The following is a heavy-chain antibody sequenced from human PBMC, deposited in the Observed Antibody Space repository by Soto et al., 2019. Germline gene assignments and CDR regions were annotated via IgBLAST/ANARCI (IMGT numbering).Heavy chain of an antibody. V-gene: IGHV3-33*01. CDR2: IWYDGSNK. D-gene: IGHD3-22*01. CDR3: VRDRYYYDSSGYSYYFDY. Sequence: QVQLVESGGGVVQPGRSLRLSCAASGFTFSSYGMHWVRQAPGKGLEWVAVIWYDGSNKYYADSVKGRFTISRDNSKNTLYLQMNSLRAEDTAVYYCVRDRYYYDSSGYSYYFDYWGQGTLVTVSS. J-gene: IGHJ4*02. CDR1: GFTFSSYG.